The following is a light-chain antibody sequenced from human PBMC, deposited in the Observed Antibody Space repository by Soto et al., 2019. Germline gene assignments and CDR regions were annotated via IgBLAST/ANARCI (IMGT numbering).Light chain of an antibody. V-gene: IGLV2-8*01. CDR2: EVS. J-gene: IGLJ2*01. Sequence: ALTQPPSASGSPGQSVTISCTGTSSDVGGYNYVSWYQQHPGKAPKLMISEVSKRPSGVPARFSGSKSGNTASLTVSGLQAEDEADYYCSSFAGNNNLVFGGGTKLTVL. CDR1: SSDVGGYNY. CDR3: SSFAGNNNLV.